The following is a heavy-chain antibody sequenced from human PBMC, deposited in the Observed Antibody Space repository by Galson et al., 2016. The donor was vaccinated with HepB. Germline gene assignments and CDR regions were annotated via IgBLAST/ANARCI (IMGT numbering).Heavy chain of an antibody. Sequence: VKVSCKASGYTFTSYYMHWVRQAPGQGLEWMGILNPSGGRTTYAQKFQGRVTMTRDTPTSTVYMELSSLRSADTAVYYCARGGSNTARRNYYYYGMDVWGQGTTVTVSS. D-gene: IGHD5-18*01. CDR2: LNPSGGRT. CDR3: ARGGSNTARRNYYYYGMDV. J-gene: IGHJ6*02. V-gene: IGHV1-46*01. CDR1: GYTFTSYY.